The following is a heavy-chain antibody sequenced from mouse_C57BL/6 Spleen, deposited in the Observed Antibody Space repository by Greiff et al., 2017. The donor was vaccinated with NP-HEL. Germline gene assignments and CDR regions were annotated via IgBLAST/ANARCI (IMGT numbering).Heavy chain of an antibody. CDR3: VRQGGDCYP. CDR1: GFSFNTYA. CDR2: IRSKSNNYAT. J-gene: IGHJ3*01. V-gene: IGHV10-1*01. Sequence: EVQVVESGGGLVQPKGSLKLSCAASGFSFNTYAMNWVRQAPGQGLEWVARIRSKSNNYATYYADSVKDRFTISRDDSESMLYLQMNNLKAEDTAMYYCVRQGGDCYPWGQGTLVTVSA. D-gene: IGHD2-3*01.